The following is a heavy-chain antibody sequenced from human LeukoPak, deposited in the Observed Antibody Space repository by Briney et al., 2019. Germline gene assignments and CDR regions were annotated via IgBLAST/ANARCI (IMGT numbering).Heavy chain of an antibody. V-gene: IGHV3-23*01. D-gene: IGHD5-18*01. CDR2: NSGSGGST. Sequence: AGGSLRLSCAASGFTFSSYAMSWVRQAPGKGLEWVSANSGSGGSTDYADPVKGRFTISRDNSKNTLYLQMNSLRAEDTAVYYCAKHVGYSYGYYFDYWGQGTLVTVSS. CDR1: GFTFSSYA. J-gene: IGHJ4*02. CDR3: AKHVGYSYGYYFDY.